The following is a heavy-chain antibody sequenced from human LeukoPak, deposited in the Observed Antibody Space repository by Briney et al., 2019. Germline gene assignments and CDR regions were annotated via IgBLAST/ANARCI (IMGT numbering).Heavy chain of an antibody. D-gene: IGHD1-26*01. V-gene: IGHV1-8*02. J-gene: IGHJ4*02. CDR2: MNPKSANT. CDR3: ARGPMYSASYNY. Sequence: ASVKVSCKASGYTFTGYYIHWVRQATGQGLEWMAWMNPKSANTGYAQKFQGRVTVTRNTSTSTAYMELSGLRSDDTAVYYCARGPMYSASYNYWGQGTLVTVSS. CDR1: GYTFTGYY.